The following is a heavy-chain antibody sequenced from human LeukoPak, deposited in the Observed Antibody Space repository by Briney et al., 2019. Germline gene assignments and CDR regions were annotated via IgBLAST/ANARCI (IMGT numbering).Heavy chain of an antibody. CDR1: GGSFSGYY. V-gene: IGHV4-34*01. Sequence: SETLSLTCAVYGGSFSGYYWSWIRQPPGKGLEWIGEINHSGSTNYNPSLKSRVTISVDTSKNQFSLKLSSVTAADTAVYYCATPAGGYSGYDPFDYWGRGTLVTVSS. CDR2: INHSGST. CDR3: ATPAGGYSGYDPFDY. D-gene: IGHD5-12*01. J-gene: IGHJ4*02.